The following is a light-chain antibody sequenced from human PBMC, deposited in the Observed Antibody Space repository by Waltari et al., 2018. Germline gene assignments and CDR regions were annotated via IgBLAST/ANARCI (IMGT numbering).Light chain of an antibody. CDR3: QQYGSSPWT. CDR1: QSVSSAY. V-gene: IGKV3-20*01. J-gene: IGKJ1*01. Sequence: EIVLTQSPGTLSFSPGERATLSCRASQSVSSAYLAWYPQKPGQAPRVLIHVASNRATGIPDRFSGSGSGTDFTLTISRLEPEDFAVYYCQQYGSSPWTFGQGTKVEIK. CDR2: VAS.